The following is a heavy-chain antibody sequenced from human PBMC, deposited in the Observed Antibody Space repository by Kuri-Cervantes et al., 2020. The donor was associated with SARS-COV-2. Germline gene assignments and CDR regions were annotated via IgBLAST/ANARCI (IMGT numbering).Heavy chain of an antibody. Sequence: GSLRLSCTVSGGSISSYYWTWVRQPPGKGLEFIGYIYYNGNGYNPSLESRVTMSLDTPRNQFSLRLTSVTPADTAVYYCARATSFTSIYYYFDSWGQGNLVTVSS. CDR3: ARATSFTSIYYYFDS. CDR1: GGSISSYY. V-gene: IGHV4-59*01. CDR2: IYYNGNG. J-gene: IGHJ4*02. D-gene: IGHD2-2*01.